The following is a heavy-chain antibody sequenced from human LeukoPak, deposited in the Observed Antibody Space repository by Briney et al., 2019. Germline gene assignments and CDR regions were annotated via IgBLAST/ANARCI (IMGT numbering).Heavy chain of an antibody. CDR3: AREILGGFNPGAY. D-gene: IGHD1-14*01. CDR1: LDSTTSNF. Sequence: PSETLSLTCTVSLDSTTSNFWSWVRQPPRKGLEWIGEIHRSGGPNYNPSLQSRVTISIDRSRNQIALELSSVTAADTAVYYCAREILGGFNPGAYWGQGTLVTVSS. CDR2: IHRSGGP. V-gene: IGHV4-4*02. J-gene: IGHJ4*02.